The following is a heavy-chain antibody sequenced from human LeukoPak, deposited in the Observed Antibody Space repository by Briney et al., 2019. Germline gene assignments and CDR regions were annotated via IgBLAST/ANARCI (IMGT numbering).Heavy chain of an antibody. D-gene: IGHD5-24*01. CDR1: GGSIRTYC. V-gene: IGHV4-4*07. J-gene: IGHJ5*02. Sequence: SETLSLTCTVSGGSIRTYCWIWIRQADGKGLEWIGRICSSGTTIYNPSLKSRVIMSLDMSNNQFSLILTSVTAADTAVYYCARDWGTDGSDQLDPWGQGILVTVSS. CDR2: ICSSGTT. CDR3: ARDWGTDGSDQLDP.